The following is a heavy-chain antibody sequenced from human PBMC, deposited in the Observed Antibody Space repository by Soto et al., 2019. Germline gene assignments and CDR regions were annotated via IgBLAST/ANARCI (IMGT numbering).Heavy chain of an antibody. J-gene: IGHJ5*02. CDR2: IYYSGST. D-gene: IGHD3-3*02. V-gene: IGHV4-30-4*01. CDR1: GGSISSGDYY. Sequence: PSETLSLTCTVSGGSISSGDYYWSWIRQPPGKGLEWIGYIYYSGSTYYNPSLKSRVTISVDTSKNQFSLKLSSVTAADTAVYYCVRGYLLGAFDPWGQGTLVTVSS. CDR3: VRGYLLGAFDP.